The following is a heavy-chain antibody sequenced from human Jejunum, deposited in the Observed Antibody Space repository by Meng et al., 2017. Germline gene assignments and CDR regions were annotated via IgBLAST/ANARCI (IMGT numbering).Heavy chain of an antibody. CDR2: ISHSGYT. Sequence: SETLSLTCAVYGGSFSGYYWSWIRQPPGKGLEWIGEISHSGYTKYNPSLKSRVTISLDTSKNPFSLRLSSVTAADTAIYYCAFVEAGTNQGAFDIWGQGTKVTVSS. CDR1: GGSFSGYY. D-gene: IGHD1-7*01. CDR3: AFVEAGTNQGAFDI. V-gene: IGHV4-34*01. J-gene: IGHJ3*02.